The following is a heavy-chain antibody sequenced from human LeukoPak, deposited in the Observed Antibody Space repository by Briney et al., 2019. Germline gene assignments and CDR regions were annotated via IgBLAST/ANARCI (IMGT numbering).Heavy chain of an antibody. CDR1: GGSISGGSHH. V-gene: IGHV4-39*01. D-gene: IGHD5/OR15-5a*01. Sequence: SEILSLTCTVSGGSISGGSHHWGWFRQSPGKGLEWIGSLYLSRTTYYNPSLNSRVTISVDTSKDQFSLQLNSVTAADTSVYYCVRHDGRGGSTMGALDSWGQGSLVTVSS. J-gene: IGHJ4*02. CDR3: VRHDGRGGSTMGALDS. CDR2: LYLSRTT.